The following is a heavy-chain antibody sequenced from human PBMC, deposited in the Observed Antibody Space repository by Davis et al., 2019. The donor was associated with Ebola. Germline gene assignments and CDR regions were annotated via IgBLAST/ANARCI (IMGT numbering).Heavy chain of an antibody. D-gene: IGHD2-21*02. CDR3: ARVGGDYAFDY. CDR2: IYSGGST. V-gene: IGHV3-66*02. Sequence: GESLKISCAASGFTVSSNYMSWVRQAPGKGLEWVSVIYSGGSTYYADSVKGRFTISRDNSKNTLYLQMNSLRAEDTALYYCARVGGDYAFDYWGQGTLVTVSS. CDR1: GFTVSSNY. J-gene: IGHJ4*02.